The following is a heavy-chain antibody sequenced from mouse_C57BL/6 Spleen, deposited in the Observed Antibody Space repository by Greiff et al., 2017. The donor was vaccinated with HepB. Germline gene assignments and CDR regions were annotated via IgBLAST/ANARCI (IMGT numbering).Heavy chain of an antibody. CDR2: ISSGSSTI. D-gene: IGHD4-1*01. V-gene: IGHV5-17*01. J-gene: IGHJ3*01. CDR1: GFTFSDYG. CDR3: ARKGAGTFAWFAY. Sequence: VQLKESGGGLVKPGGSLKLSCAASGFTFSDYGMHWVRQAPEKGLEWVAYISSGSSTIYYADTVKGRFTISRDNAKNTLFLQMTSLRSGDTAMYYCARKGAGTFAWFAYWGQGTLVTVSA.